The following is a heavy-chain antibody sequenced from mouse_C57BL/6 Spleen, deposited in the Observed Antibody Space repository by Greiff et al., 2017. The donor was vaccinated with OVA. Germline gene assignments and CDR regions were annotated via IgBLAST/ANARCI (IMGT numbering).Heavy chain of an antibody. V-gene: IGHV1-81*01. Sequence: QVQLKESGAELARPGASVKLSCKASGYTFTSYGISWVKRRTGQGLEWIGEIYPRSGNTYYNEKFKGKATLTADKSSSTAYMELRSLTSEDSAVYFCARMGDYYGSSYYAMDYWGQGTSVTVSS. CDR1: GYTFTSYG. J-gene: IGHJ4*01. D-gene: IGHD1-1*01. CDR3: ARMGDYYGSSYYAMDY. CDR2: IYPRSGNT.